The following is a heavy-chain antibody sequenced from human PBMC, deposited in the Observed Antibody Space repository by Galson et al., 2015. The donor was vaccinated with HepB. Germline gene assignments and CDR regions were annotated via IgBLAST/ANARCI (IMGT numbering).Heavy chain of an antibody. V-gene: IGHV3-23*01. Sequence: SLRLSCAASGFAFSSYAMSWVRQAPGKGLEWVSTISSSGGSAYYADSVKGRFTISRDNSKNTLYLQLNTLRAEDTAVYYCAKRGNDLKPLDYWGQGTLVTVSS. CDR1: GFAFSSYA. CDR2: ISSSGGSA. J-gene: IGHJ4*02. CDR3: AKRGNDLKPLDY. D-gene: IGHD1-1*01.